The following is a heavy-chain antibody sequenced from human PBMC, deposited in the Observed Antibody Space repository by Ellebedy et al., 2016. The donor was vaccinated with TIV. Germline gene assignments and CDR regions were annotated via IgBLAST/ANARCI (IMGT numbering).Heavy chain of an antibody. J-gene: IGHJ4*02. D-gene: IGHD4-11*01. CDR2: INPDNGVT. Sequence: AASVKVSCKTSGYSFTAYYIHWVRQAPGQGPAWVGWINPDNGVTVYEQKLQGRVTITGDTSISTVYMELSSLRSDDTAIYYCVRDLTNPVTGDYWGQGTLVTVSS. V-gene: IGHV1-2*02. CDR3: VRDLTNPVTGDY. CDR1: GYSFTAYY.